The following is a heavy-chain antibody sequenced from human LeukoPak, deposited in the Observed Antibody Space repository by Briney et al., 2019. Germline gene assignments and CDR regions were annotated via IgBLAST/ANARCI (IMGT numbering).Heavy chain of an antibody. CDR2: ISSSGGAL. CDR3: ARGGLGITFYFDS. CDR1: GFSFNSYA. J-gene: IGHJ4*02. D-gene: IGHD7-27*01. V-gene: IGHV3-48*01. Sequence: GGSLRLSCAASGFSFNSYAMNWVRQAPGKGLEWLSYISSSGGALYYADSVKGGFTISRDNAKNSLYLQMNSLRAEDTAVYYCARGGLGITFYFDSWGQGILVTVSS.